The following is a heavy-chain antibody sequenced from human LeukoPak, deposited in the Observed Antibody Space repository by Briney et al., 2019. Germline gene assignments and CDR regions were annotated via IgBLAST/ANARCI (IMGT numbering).Heavy chain of an antibody. Sequence: SGTLSLTCAVSGGSISSSNWLSWVRQPPGKGLEWIGEIYHSGSTNYNPSLKSRVTISVDKSKNQFSLKLSSVTAADTAVYYCARESVDCDFWSGYSDYYYYGMDVWGQGTTVTVSS. J-gene: IGHJ6*02. CDR3: ARESVDCDFWSGYSDYYYYGMDV. CDR2: IYHSGST. CDR1: GGSISSSNW. V-gene: IGHV4-4*02. D-gene: IGHD3-3*01.